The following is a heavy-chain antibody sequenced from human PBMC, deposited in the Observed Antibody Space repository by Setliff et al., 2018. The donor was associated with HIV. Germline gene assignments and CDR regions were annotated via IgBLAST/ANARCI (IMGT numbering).Heavy chain of an antibody. V-gene: IGHV4-59*08. Sequence: KPSETLSLTCTVSGDSIRGYYWSWIRQPPGKGLEWMGYVFYTGFAAYNPSLKSRLTISVDTSKSQFSLTLTSVTAADTAVYYCARHAPRNHDLAGVFYPYYMDVWGKGTTVTVSS. J-gene: IGHJ6*03. CDR1: GDSIRGYY. CDR3: ARHAPRNHDLAGVFYPYYMDV. D-gene: IGHD1-1*01. CDR2: VFYTGFA.